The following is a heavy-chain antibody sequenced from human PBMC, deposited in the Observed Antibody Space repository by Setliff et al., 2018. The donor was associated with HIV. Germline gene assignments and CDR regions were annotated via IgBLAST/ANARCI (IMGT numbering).Heavy chain of an antibody. D-gene: IGHD2-2*01. J-gene: IGHJ6*02. Sequence: KPSETLSLTCAVSGGSTSSDNWWTWVRQAPGKGLEWIGEIYHSEYTNYNPSLKSRVSMSVDKSKNQFSVKLTSVTAADTAVYYCARGHCSGTNCYGVDYYGMDVWGQGTTVTVSS. CDR2: IYHSEYT. V-gene: IGHV4-4*02. CDR3: ARGHCSGTNCYGVDYYGMDV. CDR1: GGSTSSDNW.